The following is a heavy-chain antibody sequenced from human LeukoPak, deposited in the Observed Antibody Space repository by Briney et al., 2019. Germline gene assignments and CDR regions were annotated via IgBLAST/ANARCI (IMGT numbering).Heavy chain of an antibody. CDR3: ARRGDEFYFDY. Sequence: GRSLRLSCAASGFIFGSYGMHWVRQAPGKGLEWVAYIWFDGSNKEYADSVKGRFTISRDNSKNTLYLQMNSLRAEDTAVYYCARRGDEFYFDYWGQGTLVTVSS. V-gene: IGHV3-33*01. CDR1: GFIFGSYG. D-gene: IGHD3-3*01. CDR2: IWFDGSNK. J-gene: IGHJ4*02.